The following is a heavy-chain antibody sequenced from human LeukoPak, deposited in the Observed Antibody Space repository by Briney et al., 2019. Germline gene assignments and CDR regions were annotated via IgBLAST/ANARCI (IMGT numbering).Heavy chain of an antibody. CDR1: GYTFTGYG. D-gene: IGHD6-6*01. V-gene: IGHV1-18*01. J-gene: IGHJ4*02. Sequence: ASVKVSCKASGYTFTGYGISWVRQAPGQGLEWMGWINAYNGNTKYAQKLQGSDTMTTDTSTNTAYMEVRSLTSDDTAVYYCARGSAMAQKQLVRHVDSWGQGTLVIVSS. CDR3: ARGSAMAQKQLVRHVDS. CDR2: INAYNGNT.